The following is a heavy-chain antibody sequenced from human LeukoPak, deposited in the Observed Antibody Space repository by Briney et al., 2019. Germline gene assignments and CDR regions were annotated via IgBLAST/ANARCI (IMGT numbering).Heavy chain of an antibody. CDR3: ARDRDSSGWFDY. CDR1: SGSISGFY. D-gene: IGHD6-19*01. J-gene: IGHJ4*02. Sequence: SETLSLTCTVSSGSISGFYWGCIRQPPGKGLEWIGFIYYSGSANYNPSLKSRVTMSVDTSKNQFSLKLSSVTAADTAFYYCARDRDSSGWFDYWGQGTLVTVSS. V-gene: IGHV4-59*01. CDR2: IYYSGSA.